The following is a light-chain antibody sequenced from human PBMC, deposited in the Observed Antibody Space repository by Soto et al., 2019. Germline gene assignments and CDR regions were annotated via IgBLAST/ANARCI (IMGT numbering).Light chain of an antibody. Sequence: DIQMTQTPSTLSGSVGDRVTITCRASQTISSWLAWYQQKPGKAPKLLIYKASTLKSGVPSRFSGSGSGTEFTLTISSLQPDDFATYYCQHYNSYSEAFGQGTRLENK. CDR1: QTISSW. CDR2: KAS. J-gene: IGKJ5*01. V-gene: IGKV1-5*03. CDR3: QHYNSYSEA.